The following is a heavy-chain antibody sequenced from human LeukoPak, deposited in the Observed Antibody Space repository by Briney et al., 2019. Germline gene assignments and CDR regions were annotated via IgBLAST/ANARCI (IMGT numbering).Heavy chain of an antibody. Sequence: GSLRLSCAASGFTFSSYAMSWVRQPPGKGLEWIGSIYYSGSTYYNPSLKSRVTISVDTSKNQFSLKLSSVTAADTAVYYCASGGHGIAAAGTFDYWGQGTLVTVSS. J-gene: IGHJ4*02. CDR2: IYYSGST. D-gene: IGHD6-13*01. CDR1: GFTFSSYA. V-gene: IGHV4-39*01. CDR3: ASGGHGIAAAGTFDY.